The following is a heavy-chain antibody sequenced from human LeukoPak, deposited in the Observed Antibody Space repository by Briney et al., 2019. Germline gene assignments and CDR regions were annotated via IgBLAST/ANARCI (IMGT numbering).Heavy chain of an antibody. V-gene: IGHV4-4*07. CDR1: GGSITSYY. CDR2: IYGSGST. CDR3: ARDLGGLYYDSSGTDY. Sequence: PSETLSLTCTVSGGSITSYYWSWIRQPAGKGLEWIGRIYGSGSTNYNPSLWGRVTMSVDTSKNQVSLNLSSVTAADTAFYYCARDLGGLYYDSSGTDYWGPGTLVTVSS. D-gene: IGHD3-22*01. J-gene: IGHJ4*02.